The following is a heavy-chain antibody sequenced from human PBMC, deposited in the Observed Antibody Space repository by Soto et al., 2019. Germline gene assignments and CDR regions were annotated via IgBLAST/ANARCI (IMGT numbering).Heavy chain of an antibody. CDR3: ARASVPVRFLEWLPPYDILTGYYNRYYGMDV. J-gene: IGHJ6*02. CDR1: GGTFSSYA. CDR2: IIPIFGTA. Sequence: QVQLVQSGAEVKKPGSSVKVSCKASGGTFSSYAISWVRQAPGQGLEWMGGIIPIFGTANYAQKFQGRVTITADESTSTAYMELSSLRSEDTAVYYCARASVPVRFLEWLPPYDILTGYYNRYYGMDVWGQGTTVTVSS. D-gene: IGHD3-9*01. V-gene: IGHV1-69*12.